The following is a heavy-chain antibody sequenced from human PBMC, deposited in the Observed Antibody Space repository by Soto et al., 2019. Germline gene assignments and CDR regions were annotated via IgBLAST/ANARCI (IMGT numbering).Heavy chain of an antibody. CDR3: ARDNLRSATNDY. V-gene: IGHV3-33*01. CDR1: GFTFSSYG. J-gene: IGHJ4*02. CDR2: IWYDGSNK. D-gene: IGHD2-15*01. Sequence: PGGSLRLSCAASGFTFSSYGMHWVRQAPGKGLEWVAVIWYDGSNKYYADSVKGRFTISRDNSKNTLYLQMNSLRAEDTAVYYCARDNLRSATNDYWGQGTLVTVSS.